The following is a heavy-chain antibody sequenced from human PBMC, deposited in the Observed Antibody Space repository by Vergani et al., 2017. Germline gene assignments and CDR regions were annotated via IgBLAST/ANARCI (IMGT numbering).Heavy chain of an antibody. CDR3: AKDDSSGWYGYFQH. CDR2: ISWDGGST. CDR1: GFTFDDYT. V-gene: IGHV3-43*01. D-gene: IGHD6-19*01. Sequence: EVQLVESGGVVVQPGGSLRLSCAASGFTFDDYTMHWVRQAPGKGLEWFSLISWDGGSTYYADSVKGRFTISRDNSKNSLYLQMNSLRTEDTALYYCAKDDSSGWYGYFQHWGQGTLVTVSS. J-gene: IGHJ1*01.